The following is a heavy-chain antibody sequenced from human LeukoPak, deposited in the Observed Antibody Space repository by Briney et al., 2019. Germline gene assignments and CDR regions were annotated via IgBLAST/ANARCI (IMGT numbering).Heavy chain of an antibody. Sequence: GASVKVSCKASGYTFTSYYMHWMRQAPGQGLEWMGIVNPSGGSTSYAQKFQGRVTMTRDTSTSTLYMELSSLRSEDTAVYYCARSQKLGATGDWGQGTLVTVSS. CDR2: VNPSGGST. V-gene: IGHV1-46*03. J-gene: IGHJ4*02. CDR1: GYTFTSYY. CDR3: ARSQKLGATGD. D-gene: IGHD1-26*01.